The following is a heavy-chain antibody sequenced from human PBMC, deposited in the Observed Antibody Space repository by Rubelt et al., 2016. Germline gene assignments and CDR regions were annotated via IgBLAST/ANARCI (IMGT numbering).Heavy chain of an antibody. V-gene: IGHV3-53*01. CDR3: ARGGAAAADDNDAFDI. CDR1: GFTFSSYA. Sequence: RLSCAASGFTFSSYAMSWVRQAPGKGLEWVSVIYSGGSTYYADSVKGRFTISRNNSKNTLYLQMNSLRAEDTAVYYCARGGAAAADDNDAFDIWGQGTMVTVSS. CDR2: IYSGGST. J-gene: IGHJ3*02. D-gene: IGHD6-13*01.